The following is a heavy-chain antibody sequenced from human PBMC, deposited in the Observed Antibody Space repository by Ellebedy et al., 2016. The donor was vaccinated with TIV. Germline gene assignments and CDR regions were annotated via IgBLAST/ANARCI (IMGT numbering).Heavy chain of an antibody. Sequence: SETLSLTXAVSGGSISSGGYSWSWIRQPPGKGLEWIGYIYHSGSTSYNPSLKSRVTISVDTSKNQFSLKLSSVTAADTAVYYCARVSGSSSRITQRDWFDPWGQGTLVTVSS. V-gene: IGHV4-61*08. CDR2: IYHSGST. CDR1: GGSISSGGYS. J-gene: IGHJ5*02. CDR3: ARVSGSSSRITQRDWFDP. D-gene: IGHD6-13*01.